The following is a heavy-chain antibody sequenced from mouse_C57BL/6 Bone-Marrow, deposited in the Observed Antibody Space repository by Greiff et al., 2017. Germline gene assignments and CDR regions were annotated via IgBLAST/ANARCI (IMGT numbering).Heavy chain of an antibody. J-gene: IGHJ2*01. CDR1: GYTFTNYW. CDR2: IYPGDGYT. V-gene: IGHV1-63*01. CDR3: ARYARYGNYDY. D-gene: IGHD2-1*01. Sequence: QVQLQQSGAELVRPGTSVKMSCKASGYTFTNYWIGWAKQRPGHGLEWIGDIYPGDGYTNYNEKFKGKATLTADKSSSTAYMQFSSLTSEDSAIYYCARYARYGNYDYWGQGTTLTVSA.